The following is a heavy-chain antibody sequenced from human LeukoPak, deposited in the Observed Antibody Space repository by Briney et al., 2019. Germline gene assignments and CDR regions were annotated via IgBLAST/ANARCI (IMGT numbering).Heavy chain of an antibody. D-gene: IGHD3-22*01. J-gene: IGHJ3*02. Sequence: SQTLSLTCAISGDSVSSNRAAWNWIRQSPSRGLEWLGRTYYRSQWYSDYAVFVKGRMIIIPETSKNQFSLHLNSVTPEDTAVYYCAREHYYDSSGYPDHAFDIWGQGTMVTVSS. CDR2: TYYRSQWYS. V-gene: IGHV6-1*01. CDR3: AREHYYDSSGYPDHAFDI. CDR1: GDSVSSNRAA.